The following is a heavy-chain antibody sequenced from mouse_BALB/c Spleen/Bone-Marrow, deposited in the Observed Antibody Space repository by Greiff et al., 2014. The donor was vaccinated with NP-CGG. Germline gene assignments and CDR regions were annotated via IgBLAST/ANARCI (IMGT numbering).Heavy chain of an antibody. J-gene: IGHJ3*01. D-gene: IGHD1-1*01. CDR2: IDPANGNT. Sequence: VTLKECGAELVKPGASVKLSCTASGFNIKDTYMRWVKQRPEQGLEWIGRIDPANGNTKYDPKFQGKATITADTSSNTAYLQLSSLTSEDTAVYYCASYYYGSSYGFAYWGQGTLVTVSA. V-gene: IGHV14-3*02. CDR1: GFNIKDTY. CDR3: ASYYYGSSYGFAY.